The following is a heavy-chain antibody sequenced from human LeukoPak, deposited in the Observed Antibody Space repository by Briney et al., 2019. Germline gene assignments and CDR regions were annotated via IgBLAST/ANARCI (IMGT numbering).Heavy chain of an antibody. CDR3: ARPALPYYYDSSGPGDY. Sequence: GASVKVSCKASGYTFTSYGISWVRQAPGQGREWMGGISAYNGNTNYAQKLQGRVTMTTDTSTSTAYMELRSLRSDDTAVYYCARPALPYYYDSSGPGDYWGQGTLVAVSS. CDR2: ISAYNGNT. CDR1: GYTFTSYG. J-gene: IGHJ4*02. D-gene: IGHD3-22*01. V-gene: IGHV1-18*01.